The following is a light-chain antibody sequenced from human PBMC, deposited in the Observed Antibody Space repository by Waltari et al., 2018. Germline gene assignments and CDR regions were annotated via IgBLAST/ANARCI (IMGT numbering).Light chain of an antibody. CDR3: QTWGTGIQV. Sequence: LVLTQSPSASASLGASVKLTCSLPGEYSAYAIAWHQKQPLKGPRYLMTVNSDGSHKKGDGISERVSGSSSDLDRYLIISRLQSDDEADYFCQTWGTGIQVFGSGTKLTVL. CDR1: GEYSAYA. CDR2: VNSDGSH. J-gene: IGLJ3*02. V-gene: IGLV4-69*01.